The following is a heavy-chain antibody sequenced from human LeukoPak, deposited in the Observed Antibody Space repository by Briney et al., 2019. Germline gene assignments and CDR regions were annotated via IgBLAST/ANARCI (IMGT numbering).Heavy chain of an antibody. J-gene: IGHJ4*02. CDR2: ISSDGGST. V-gene: IGHV3-64D*06. Sequence: GGSLRLSCSASGFTFSNYAMPWVRQAPGKGLEYVSAISSDGGSTYYADSVKGRFTISRDNSKNTLYLQMTSLRAEDTAVYYCVDPFDYWGQGTLVTVSS. CDR1: GFTFSNYA. CDR3: VDPFDY.